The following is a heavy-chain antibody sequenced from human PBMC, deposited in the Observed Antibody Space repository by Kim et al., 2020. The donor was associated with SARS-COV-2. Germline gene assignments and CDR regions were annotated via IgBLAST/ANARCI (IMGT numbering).Heavy chain of an antibody. D-gene: IGHD2-21*01. Sequence: GGSLRLSCAASGFTFGKYWMSWVRQAPGKGLEWVANIKEDESESYYADSVKGRFTISRDNAKNSLFLQMNSLRAEDTAVYYCARENGDNVVVLVSDHYGFDVWGQETAVTVSS. CDR1: GFTFGKYW. CDR3: ARENGDNVVVLVSDHYGFDV. V-gene: IGHV3-7*05. CDR2: IKEDESES. J-gene: IGHJ6*02.